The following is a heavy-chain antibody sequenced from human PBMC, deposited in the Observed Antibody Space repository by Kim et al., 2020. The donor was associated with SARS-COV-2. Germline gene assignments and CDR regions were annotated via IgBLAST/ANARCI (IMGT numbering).Heavy chain of an antibody. CDR3: ARDSGEEGATSNWYFDL. J-gene: IGHJ2*01. CDR1: GFTFSSYS. Sequence: GGSLRLSCAASGFTFSSYSMNWVRQAPGKGLEWVSSISSSSSYIYYADSVKGRFTISRDNAKNSLYLQMNSLRAEDTAVYYCARDSGEEGATSNWYFDLWGRGTLVTVSS. D-gene: IGHD1-26*01. CDR2: ISSSSSYI. V-gene: IGHV3-21*01.